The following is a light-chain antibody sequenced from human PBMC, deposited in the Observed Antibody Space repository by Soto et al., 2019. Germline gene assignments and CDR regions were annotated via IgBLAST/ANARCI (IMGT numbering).Light chain of an antibody. CDR3: QQYNNWPQT. V-gene: IGKV3-15*01. CDR1: QSFSSN. J-gene: IGKJ1*01. CDR2: GAS. Sequence: EIVMTQSPATLSVSPGERATLSGSARQSFSSNLAWYQQKPGQAPRLLIYGASTRATGIPARFSGSGSGTEFTLTISILQSEDLAVYYCQQYNNWPQTFGQGNKVEIK.